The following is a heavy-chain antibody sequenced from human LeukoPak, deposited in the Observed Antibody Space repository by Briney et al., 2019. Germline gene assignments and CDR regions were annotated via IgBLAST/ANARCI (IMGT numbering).Heavy chain of an antibody. CDR3: AREVRARDDKFYYYMDV. D-gene: IGHD3-10*01. V-gene: IGHV4-38-2*02. CDR2: IHNSGST. Sequence: SETLSLTCSVSGYSISSGYLWGWIRQPPGKGLEWIATIHNSGSTYYNPSLKSRVAIAVDTSKNQFSLKLSSVTAADTAVYCCAREVRARDDKFYYYMDVWGKGTTVTVSS. J-gene: IGHJ6*03. CDR1: GYSISSGYL.